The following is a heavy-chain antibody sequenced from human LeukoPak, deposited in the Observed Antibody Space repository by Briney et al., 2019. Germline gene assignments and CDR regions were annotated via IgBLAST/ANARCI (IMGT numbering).Heavy chain of an antibody. D-gene: IGHD4-17*01. CDR2: IYPGDSAT. CDR1: GYSFTSYW. J-gene: IGHJ6*03. Sequence: GESLKISCQASGYSFTSYWLGWVRQMPGKGLEWMGIIYPGDSATRYSPSFQGQVTISADKSINTAYLQWTSLKASDTAIYYCARRIGWVTRRPDYYYMDVWGKGTTVTVSS. V-gene: IGHV5-51*01. CDR3: ARRIGWVTRRPDYYYMDV.